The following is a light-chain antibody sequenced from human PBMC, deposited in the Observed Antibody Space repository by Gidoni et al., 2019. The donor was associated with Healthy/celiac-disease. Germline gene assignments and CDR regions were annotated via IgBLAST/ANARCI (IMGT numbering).Light chain of an antibody. CDR3: QQSYSTPYT. CDR2: AAS. CDR1: QSISSY. Sequence: DIQMTQSPSSLSASVGDRVTITCRASQSISSYLNWYHQKPGKAPKLLIYAASSLQSGVPSRFRGSGSGTDFTLTISSLQPEDFATYYCQQSYSTPYTFGQGTKLEIK. V-gene: IGKV1-39*01. J-gene: IGKJ2*01.